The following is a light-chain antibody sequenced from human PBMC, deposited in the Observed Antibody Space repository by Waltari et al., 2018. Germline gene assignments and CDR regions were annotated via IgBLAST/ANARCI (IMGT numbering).Light chain of an antibody. CDR1: QSVRSN. V-gene: IGKV3-15*01. Sequence: EIVMTQSPATLSLSPGERATLPCRASQSVRSNLAWYQQKRGQAPRLLIYGASTRTTDFPGRFSGSGSGTDFTLTITSLQSEDFAVYYCQQYHNSPPTFGQGTKVEIK. CDR3: QQYHNSPPT. CDR2: GAS. J-gene: IGKJ1*01.